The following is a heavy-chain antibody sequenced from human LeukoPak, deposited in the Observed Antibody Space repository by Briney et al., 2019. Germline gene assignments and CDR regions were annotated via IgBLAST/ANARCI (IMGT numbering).Heavy chain of an antibody. V-gene: IGHV3-21*04. CDR2: ISSSSSYI. CDR1: GFTFSSYS. D-gene: IGHD6-19*01. J-gene: IGHJ4*02. CDR3: ASSSGWYYFDY. Sequence: GGSLRLPCAASGFTFSSYSMNWVRQAPGKGLEWVSSISSSSSYIYYADSVKGRFTISRDNAKNSLYLQMNSLRAEDTAVYYCASSSGWYYFDYWGQGTLVTVPS.